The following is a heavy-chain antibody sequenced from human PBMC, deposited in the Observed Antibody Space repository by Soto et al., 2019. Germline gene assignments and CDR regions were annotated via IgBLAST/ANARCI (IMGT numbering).Heavy chain of an antibody. J-gene: IGHJ4*02. CDR1: GGSISSSSYY. CDR2: IYYSGST. Sequence: QLQLQESGPGLVKPSEALSLTCSVSGGSISSSSYYWGWIRQPPGKGLEWIGSIYYSGSTYYNPSLNSRVTISIDKSKNQFSLKLSSLPAADTAVYYCARLEGLATISYYFDFWGQGTLVTVSS. D-gene: IGHD3-9*01. CDR3: ARLEGLATISYYFDF. V-gene: IGHV4-39*01.